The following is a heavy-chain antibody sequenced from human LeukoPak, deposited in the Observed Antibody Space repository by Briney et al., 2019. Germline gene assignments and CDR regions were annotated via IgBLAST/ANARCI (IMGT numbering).Heavy chain of an antibody. Sequence: SETLSLTCTVSGGSISSSSYYWGWIRQPPGKGLEWIGSIYYSGSTYYNPSLKSRVTISVDTSKNQFSLKLSSVTAADTAVYYCARHQDYYDSTMVYWGQGTLVTVSS. J-gene: IGHJ4*02. CDR3: ARHQDYYDSTMVY. D-gene: IGHD3-22*01. CDR2: IYYSGST. V-gene: IGHV4-39*01. CDR1: GGSISSSSYY.